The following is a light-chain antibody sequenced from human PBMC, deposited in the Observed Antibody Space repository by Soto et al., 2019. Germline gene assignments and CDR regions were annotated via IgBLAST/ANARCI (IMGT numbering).Light chain of an antibody. CDR1: QGIRSW. Sequence: DIQMTQSPSSVSASVGDRVTITCRASQGIRSWLAWYQQRQGKAPNLLISAASSLQSAVPSRFSGSGSGTDFDLTISSLQPDDFANYYCQQSDTFPATFGGGTKVEIK. J-gene: IGKJ4*01. CDR3: QQSDTFPAT. CDR2: AAS. V-gene: IGKV1D-12*01.